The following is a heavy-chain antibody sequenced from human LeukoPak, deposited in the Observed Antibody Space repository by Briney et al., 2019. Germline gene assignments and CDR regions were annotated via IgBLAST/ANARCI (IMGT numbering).Heavy chain of an antibody. V-gene: IGHV3-9*01. D-gene: IGHD4-23*01. CDR1: GFTFDDYA. J-gene: IGHJ6*02. Sequence: GGSLRLSCAASGFTFDDYAMHWVRQAPGKGLEWVSGISWNSGSIGYADSMKGRFTISRDNAKNSLYLQMNSLRAEDTALYYCAKVIERWHYYYGMDVWGQGTTVTVSS. CDR2: ISWNSGSI. CDR3: AKVIERWHYYYGMDV.